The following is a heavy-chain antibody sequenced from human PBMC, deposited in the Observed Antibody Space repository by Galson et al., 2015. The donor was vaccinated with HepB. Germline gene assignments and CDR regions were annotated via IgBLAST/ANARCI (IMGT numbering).Heavy chain of an antibody. Sequence: SVKVSCKASGYAFTSYVMHWVRQAPGQRLEWMGWINGGNGNTKYSRKFQGRVTITRDTSASTAYMELSSLRSEDTAVYYCARALSGSYYTWFDPWGQGTLVTVSS. CDR1: GYAFTSYV. J-gene: IGHJ5*02. CDR3: ARALSGSYYTWFDP. CDR2: INGGNGNT. D-gene: IGHD3-10*01. V-gene: IGHV1-3*01.